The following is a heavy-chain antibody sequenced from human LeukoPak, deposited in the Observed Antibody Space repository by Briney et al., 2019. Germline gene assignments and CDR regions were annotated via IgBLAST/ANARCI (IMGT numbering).Heavy chain of an antibody. CDR2: IWYDGSNK. D-gene: IGHD6-19*01. J-gene: IGHJ4*02. Sequence: GRSLRLSCAASGFTFSSYGMHWVRQAPGKGLEWVAVIWYDGSNKYYADSVKGRFTISRDNSKNTLYLQMNSLRAEDTAVYYCAKISGWYEEGLDDFGYWGQGSLVTDSS. CDR1: GFTFSSYG. V-gene: IGHV3-33*06. CDR3: AKISGWYEEGLDDFGY.